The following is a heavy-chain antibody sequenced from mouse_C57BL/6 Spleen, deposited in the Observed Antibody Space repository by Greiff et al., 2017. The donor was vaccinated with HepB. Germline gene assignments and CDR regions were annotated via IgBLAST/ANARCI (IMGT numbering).Heavy chain of an antibody. V-gene: IGHV10-1*01. CDR2: IRSKSNNYAT. CDR3: VEGDVYFDV. J-gene: IGHJ1*03. D-gene: IGHD3-3*01. Sequence: GGGGGEAKGSGKRAGAASGCSFNTYAMNWVRQAPGKGLEWVARIRSKSNNYATYYADSVKDRFTISRDDSESMLYLQMNNLKTEDTAMYYCVEGDVYFDVWGTGTTVTVSS. CDR1: GCSFNTYA.